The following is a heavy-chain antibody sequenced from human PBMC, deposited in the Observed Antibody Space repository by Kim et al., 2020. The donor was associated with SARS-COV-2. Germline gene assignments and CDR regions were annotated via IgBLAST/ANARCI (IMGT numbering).Heavy chain of an antibody. CDR3: AKDGIAAAGKAQLDY. V-gene: IGHV3-30*18. CDR1: GFTFSSYG. J-gene: IGHJ4*02. D-gene: IGHD6-13*01. Sequence: GGSLRLSCAASGFTFSSYGMHWVRQAPGKGLEWVAVISYDGSNKYYADSVKGRFTISRDNSKNTLYLQMNSLRAEDTAVYYCAKDGIAAAGKAQLDYWGQGTLVTVSS. CDR2: ISYDGSNK.